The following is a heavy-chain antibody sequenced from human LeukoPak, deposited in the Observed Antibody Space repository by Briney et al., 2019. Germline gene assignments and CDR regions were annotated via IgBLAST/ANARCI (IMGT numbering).Heavy chain of an antibody. CDR2: INPNSGGT. D-gene: IGHD5-12*01. V-gene: IGHV1-2*02. J-gene: IGHJ4*02. CDR3: ARDLGYIGYDESGGAAY. Sequence: HWASVKVSCKASGYTFTGYFMHWVRQAPGQGLEWMGWINPNSGGTNYAQKFQGRVTMTRDTSISTAYMELSRLRSDDTAVYYCARDLGYIGYDESGGAAYWGQGTLVTVSS. CDR1: GYTFTGYF.